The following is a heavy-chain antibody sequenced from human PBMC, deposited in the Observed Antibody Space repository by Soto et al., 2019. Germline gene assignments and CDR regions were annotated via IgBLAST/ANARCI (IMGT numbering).Heavy chain of an antibody. D-gene: IGHD2-21*02. J-gene: IGHJ6*02. Sequence: GASVKVSCKASGGTFSSYAISWVRQAPGQGLEWMGGIIPIFGTANYAQKFQGRVTITADESTSTAYMELSSLRSEDTAVYYCARAGTYCGGDCYHLLYYYYYGMDVWGQGTTVTVS. CDR2: IIPIFGTA. CDR1: GGTFSSYA. V-gene: IGHV1-69*13. CDR3: ARAGTYCGGDCYHLLYYYYYGMDV.